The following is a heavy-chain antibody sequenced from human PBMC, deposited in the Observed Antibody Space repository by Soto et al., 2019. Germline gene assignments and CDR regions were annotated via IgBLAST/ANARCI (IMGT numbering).Heavy chain of an antibody. V-gene: IGHV4-31*03. D-gene: IGHD5-12*01. CDR3: ARRRRDGYNFGGFDAFDI. Sequence: SETLSLTCTVSGGSISSGGYYWSWIRQHPGKGLEWIGYIYYSGSTYYNPSLKSRVTISVDTSKNQFSLKLSSVTAADTAVYYCARRRRDGYNFGGFDAFDIWGQGTMVTVSS. CDR1: GGSISSGGYY. J-gene: IGHJ3*02. CDR2: IYYSGST.